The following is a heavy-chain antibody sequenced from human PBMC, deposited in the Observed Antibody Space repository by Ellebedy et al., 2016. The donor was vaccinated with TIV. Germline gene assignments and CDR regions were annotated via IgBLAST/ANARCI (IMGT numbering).Heavy chain of an antibody. J-gene: IGHJ5*01. CDR1: GYIFTIYW. D-gene: IGHD2-15*01. Sequence: KVSCKASGYIFTIYWIGWVRQMSGKGLEWMGIVNPVDSETIYSPSFQGQVRLSADKSITTVYLQWSSLKASDSAMYYCARFVRSSNWFDFWGQGTLVTTSS. CDR2: VNPVDSET. CDR3: ARFVRSSNWFDF. V-gene: IGHV5-51*01.